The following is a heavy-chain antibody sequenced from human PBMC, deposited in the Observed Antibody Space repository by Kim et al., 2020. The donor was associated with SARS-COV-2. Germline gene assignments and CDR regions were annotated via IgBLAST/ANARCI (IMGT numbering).Heavy chain of an antibody. V-gene: IGHV4-59*08. Sequence: SETLSLTCTVSGGSISSYYWWWIRQHPGGEVVGFGYIIYSGGTTNNPPSLSRVAILAETKTNNFSFMQRSSTTAADTAFYYCGGHRIRIFSVVSLMDV. CDR2: IIYSGGT. CDR3: GGHRIRIFSVVSLMDV. CDR1: GGSISSYY. J-gene: IGHJ6*01. D-gene: IGHD3-3*01.